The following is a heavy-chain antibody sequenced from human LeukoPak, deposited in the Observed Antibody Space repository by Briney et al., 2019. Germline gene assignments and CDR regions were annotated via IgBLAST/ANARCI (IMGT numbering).Heavy chain of an antibody. J-gene: IGHJ4*02. CDR2: INYSGST. D-gene: IGHD1-26*01. CDR1: GGSVSSGSYY. CDR3: ARVGDYSGSY. Sequence: SSETLSLTCTVSGGSVSSGSYYWSWIRQPPGKGLEWIGCINYSGSTNYNPSLKSRVTISVDTSKNQFSLKLSSVTAADTAVYYCARVGDYSGSYWGQGMLVTVFS. V-gene: IGHV4-61*01.